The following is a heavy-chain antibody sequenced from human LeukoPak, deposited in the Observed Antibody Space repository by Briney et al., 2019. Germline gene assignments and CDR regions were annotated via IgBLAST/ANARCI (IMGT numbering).Heavy chain of an antibody. D-gene: IGHD3-22*01. CDR1: GYTFTSYD. CDR2: MNPNSGNT. J-gene: IGHJ4*02. Sequence: ASVKVSCKASGYTFTSYDINWVRQATGQGLEWMGWMNPNSGNTGYAQKFQGRVTITRNTSISTAYMELIRLRSDDTAVYYCVRGRSKVVVTIGDHWGQGTLVTVSS. V-gene: IGHV1-8*03. CDR3: VRGRSKVVVTIGDH.